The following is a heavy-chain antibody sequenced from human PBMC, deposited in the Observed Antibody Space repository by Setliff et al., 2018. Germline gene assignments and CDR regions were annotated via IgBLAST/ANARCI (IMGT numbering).Heavy chain of an antibody. CDR1: GGAISNHF. D-gene: IGHD3-3*01. CDR2: MFYSGNT. Sequence: SSETLSLTCTVSGGAISNHFWSWIRQPPGKGLEWIGSMFYSGNTYYNPSLKSRVTISVDTSKNQFSLKLSSVTAADTAVYHCARGKTFFGAFIRAFDIWGQGRMVTVSS. V-gene: IGHV4-59*11. CDR3: ARGKTFFGAFIRAFDI. J-gene: IGHJ3*02.